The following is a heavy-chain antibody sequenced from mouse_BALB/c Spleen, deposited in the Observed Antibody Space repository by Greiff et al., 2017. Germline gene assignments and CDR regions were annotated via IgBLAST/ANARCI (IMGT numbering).Heavy chain of an antibody. CDR3: ARSGDWYFDV. CDR2: IYPGDGDT. Sequence: QVQLQQSGAELARPGASVKLSCKASGYTFTSYWMQWVKQRPGQGLEWIGAIYPGDGDTRYTQKFKGKATLTADKSSSTAYMQLSSLASEDSAVYYCARSGDWYFDVWGAGTTVTVSS. J-gene: IGHJ1*01. D-gene: IGHD3-1*01. V-gene: IGHV1-87*01. CDR1: GYTFTSYW.